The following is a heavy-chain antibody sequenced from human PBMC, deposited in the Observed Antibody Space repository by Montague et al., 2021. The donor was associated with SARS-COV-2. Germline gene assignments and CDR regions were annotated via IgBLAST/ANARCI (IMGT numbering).Heavy chain of an antibody. CDR1: GGSLNNYF. Sequence: SETLSLTCTVSGGSLNNYFWSWIRQSPGKGLEWVGYISVSGSTKYSPSLQSRVTISVDTARNQFSLKLLSVTAADTAFYYCARVDSSGPGEYWGQGILVSVSS. D-gene: IGHD3-22*01. CDR2: ISVSGST. J-gene: IGHJ4*02. V-gene: IGHV4-59*08. CDR3: ARVDSSGPGEY.